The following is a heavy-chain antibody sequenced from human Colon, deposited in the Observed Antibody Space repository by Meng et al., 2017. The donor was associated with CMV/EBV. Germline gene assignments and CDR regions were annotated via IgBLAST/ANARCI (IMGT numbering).Heavy chain of an antibody. CDR2: IYYTGST. J-gene: IGHJ6*02. V-gene: IGHV4-59*01. D-gene: IGHD3-16*01. CDR3: ARVGGRYNTLGGMDV. CDR1: GGSISSYY. Sequence: ESLKISCTVSGGSISSYYWSWIRQSPGWGLEWIGHIYYTGSTNYNPSLKSRVTISVDTSKNQFSLKLSSVTTADTAMYYCARVGGRYNTLGGMDVWGQGTTVTVSS.